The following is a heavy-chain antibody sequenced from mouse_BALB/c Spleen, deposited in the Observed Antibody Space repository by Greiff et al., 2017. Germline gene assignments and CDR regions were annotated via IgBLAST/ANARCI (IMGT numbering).Heavy chain of an antibody. CDR2: IWAGGST. CDR1: GFSLTSYG. J-gene: IGHJ4*01. CDR3: ARDRRYGAYYAMDY. V-gene: IGHV2-9*02. Sequence: VQLKESGPGLVAPSQSLSITCTVSGFSLTSYGVHWVLQPPGKGLEWLGVIWAGGSTNYNSALMSRLSISKDNSKSQVFLKMNSLQTDDTAMYYCARDRRYGAYYAMDYWGQGTSVTVSS. D-gene: IGHD2-14*01.